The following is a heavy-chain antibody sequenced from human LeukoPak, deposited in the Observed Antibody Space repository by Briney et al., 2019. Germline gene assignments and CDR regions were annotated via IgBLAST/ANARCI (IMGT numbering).Heavy chain of an antibody. CDR2: IKRDGSEK. CDR3: ARGRGSWYGVYFDY. CDR1: RFTFTDYW. Sequence: GGSLRLSCAASRFTFTDYWMSWVRQVPGKGLEWVANIKRDGSEKYYVDSVKGRFTISRDNAKNSLYLQMNSLRPEDTAVYYCARGRGSWYGVYFDYWGQGTLVTVSS. D-gene: IGHD6-13*01. V-gene: IGHV3-7*01. J-gene: IGHJ4*02.